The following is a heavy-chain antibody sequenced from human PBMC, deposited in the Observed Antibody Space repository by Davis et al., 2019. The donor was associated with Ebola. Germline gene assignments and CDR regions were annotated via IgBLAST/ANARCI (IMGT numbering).Heavy chain of an antibody. J-gene: IGHJ4*02. CDR2: IKSKTDGGTT. CDR1: GFTFSNAW. D-gene: IGHD4/OR15-4a*01. CDR3: TTPRRVPRR. Sequence: PGGSLRLSCAASGFTFSNAWMSWVRQAPGKGLEWAGRIKSKTDGGTTDYAAPVKGRFTISRDDSKNTLYLQMNSLKTEDTAVYYCTTPRRVPRRWGQGTLVIVSS. V-gene: IGHV3-15*01.